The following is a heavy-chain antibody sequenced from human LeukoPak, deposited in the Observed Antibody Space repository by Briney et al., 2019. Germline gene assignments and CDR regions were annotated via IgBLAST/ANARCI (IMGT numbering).Heavy chain of an antibody. D-gene: IGHD4-23*01. CDR2: INHSGST. CDR1: GGSFSDYY. CDR3: ARGLGGGNSICFDY. Sequence: SETLSLTCAVYGGSFSDYYWSWIRQPPGKGLEWVGEINHSGSTNYNPSLKSRVTISVDTPKNQFSLKLSSVTAADTAVYYCARGLGGGNSICFDYWGQGPLVTVSS. V-gene: IGHV4-34*01. J-gene: IGHJ4*02.